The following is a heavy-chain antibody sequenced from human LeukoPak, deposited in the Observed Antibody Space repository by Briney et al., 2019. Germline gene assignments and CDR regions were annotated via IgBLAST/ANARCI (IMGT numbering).Heavy chain of an antibody. CDR3: ARGERVLRFSVDY. V-gene: IGHV1-8*01. D-gene: IGHD3-3*01. J-gene: IGHJ4*02. CDR2: MNPNSGNT. CDR1: GYTFTIYD. Sequence: ASVKLSFKAAGYTFTIYDINWLRQATGQGLEWMWWMNPNSGNTGYAQKFQGRVTITSNTSISKAYMELSSLRSEDTAVYYCARGERVLRFSVDYWGQGTLVTVSS.